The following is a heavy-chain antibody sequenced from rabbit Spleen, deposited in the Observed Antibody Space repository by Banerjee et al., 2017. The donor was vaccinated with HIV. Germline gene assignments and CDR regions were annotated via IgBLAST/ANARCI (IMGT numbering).Heavy chain of an antibody. CDR1: GFSFSSSYW. J-gene: IGHJ4*01. CDR3: ARGAYDSVGDYSRFGL. CDR2: IYAGSSGSA. Sequence: QEQLEESGGGLVQPEGSLTLTCTASGFSFSSSYWICWVRQAPGKGLEWIACIYAGSSGSAYYASWAKGRFTISKTSSTTVTLQMTSLTAADTATYFCARGAYDSVGDYSRFGLWGPGTLVTVS. D-gene: IGHD2-1*01. V-gene: IGHV1S45*01.